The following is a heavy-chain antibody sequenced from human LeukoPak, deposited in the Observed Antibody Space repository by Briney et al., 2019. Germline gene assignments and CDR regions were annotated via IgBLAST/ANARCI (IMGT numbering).Heavy chain of an antibody. J-gene: IGHJ3*02. D-gene: IGHD1-26*01. CDR3: ARPGGSYYRDAFDI. CDR1: GFTFSRNS. CDR2: ISSSSSYI. V-gene: IGHV3-21*01. Sequence: GGSLRLSCAASGFTFSRNSMNWVRQAPGKGLEWVSSISSSSSYIYYADSVKGRFTISRDNAKNTLYLQMNSLRAEDTAVYYCARPGGSYYRDAFDIWGQGTMVTVSS.